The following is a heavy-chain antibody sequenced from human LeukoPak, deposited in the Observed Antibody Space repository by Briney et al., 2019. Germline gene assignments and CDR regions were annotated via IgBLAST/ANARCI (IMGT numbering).Heavy chain of an antibody. Sequence: GGSLRLSCAASGFTFSSYSMNWVRQAPGKGLEWVSSISSSSSYIYYADLVKGRFTISRDNAKNSLYLQMNSLRAEDTAVYYCARVSGDGYNPKVDYWGQGTLVTVSS. V-gene: IGHV3-21*01. CDR1: GFTFSSYS. J-gene: IGHJ4*02. D-gene: IGHD5-24*01. CDR3: ARVSGDGYNPKVDY. CDR2: ISSSSSYI.